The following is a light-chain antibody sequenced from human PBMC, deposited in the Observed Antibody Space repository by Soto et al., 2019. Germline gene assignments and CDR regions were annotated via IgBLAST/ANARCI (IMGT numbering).Light chain of an antibody. V-gene: IGKV3-20*01. Sequence: EIVLTQSPGTLSLSPGERATLSCRASQSVSSTYLAWYQQKPGQAPRLLIYGSSFRATGIPDRFGGSGSGTDFTLTISRLGPEDFAVYYCQQYSTSPGTFGQGTKVEIK. J-gene: IGKJ1*01. CDR3: QQYSTSPGT. CDR1: QSVSSTY. CDR2: GSS.